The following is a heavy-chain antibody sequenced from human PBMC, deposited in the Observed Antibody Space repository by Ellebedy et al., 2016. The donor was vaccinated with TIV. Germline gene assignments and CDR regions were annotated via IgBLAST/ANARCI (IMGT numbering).Heavy chain of an antibody. CDR1: GFTLSSYA. V-gene: IGHV3-23*01. CDR3: ARQNLPDYGSGSFYPSDS. Sequence: GESLKISCAASGFTLSSYAMSWVRQAPGKGLLWVSSISASGTGTYYADSVRGRFTISRDNSKNTLSLQMNSLRAEDTAIYYCARQNLPDYGSGSFYPSDSWGQGTLVTVSS. D-gene: IGHD3-10*01. J-gene: IGHJ4*02. CDR2: ISASGTGT.